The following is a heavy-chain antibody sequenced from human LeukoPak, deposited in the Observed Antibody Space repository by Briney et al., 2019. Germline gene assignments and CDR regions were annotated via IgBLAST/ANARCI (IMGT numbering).Heavy chain of an antibody. CDR2: ISAYNGNT. Sequence: ASVKVSCKASGYTFTSYGISWVRQAPGQGLEWMGWISAYNGNTNYAQKFQGRVTMTRDTSISTAYMELSRLRSDDTAVYYCARGWPGYYYDSSGYSQRLHAFDIWGQGTMVTVSS. J-gene: IGHJ3*02. CDR1: GYTFTSYG. V-gene: IGHV1-18*01. D-gene: IGHD3-22*01. CDR3: ARGWPGYYYDSSGYSQRLHAFDI.